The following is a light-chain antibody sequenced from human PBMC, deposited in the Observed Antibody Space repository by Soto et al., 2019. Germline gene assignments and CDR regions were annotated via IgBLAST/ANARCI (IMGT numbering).Light chain of an antibody. CDR1: QSINNW. Sequence: GDRVTITCRASQSINNWLAWYQQKPGKAPNLLIYKASSLQSGVPSRFSGGGSGTEFTLTISSLQPDDFATYYCQQYNSYPYTFGQGTKLEIK. CDR2: KAS. J-gene: IGKJ2*01. CDR3: QQYNSYPYT. V-gene: IGKV1-5*03.